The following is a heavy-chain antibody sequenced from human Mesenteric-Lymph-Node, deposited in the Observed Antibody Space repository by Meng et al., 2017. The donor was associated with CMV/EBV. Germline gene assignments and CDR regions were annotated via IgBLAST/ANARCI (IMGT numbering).Heavy chain of an antibody. J-gene: IGHJ3*02. CDR2: INPNSGGT. V-gene: IGHV1-2*02. Sequence: ASVKVSCKASGYTFTGYYMHWVRQAPGQGLEWMGWINPNSGGTNYAQKFQGRVTMTRDTSISTAYMELSRLRSDDTAVYYCARDLPDYDYVWGSYRYAFDIWGQGTMVTVSS. CDR3: ARDLPDYDYVWGSYRYAFDI. D-gene: IGHD3-16*02. CDR1: GYTFTGYY.